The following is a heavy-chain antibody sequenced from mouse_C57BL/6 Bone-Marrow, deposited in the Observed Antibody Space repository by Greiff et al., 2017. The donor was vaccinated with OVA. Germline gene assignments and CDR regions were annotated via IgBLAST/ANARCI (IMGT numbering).Heavy chain of an antibody. D-gene: IGHD1-1*01. Sequence: VQLQESGAELVKPGASVKLSCKASGYTFTGYWMYWVKQRPGRGLEWIGRIDPNSGGTKYNEKFKSKATLTVDKPSSTAYMQLSSLTSEDSAVYYYARDYDCCSSYDMDYWGTGTTVTVSS. CDR1: GYTFTGYW. V-gene: IGHV1-72*01. J-gene: IGHJ4*01. CDR3: ARDYDCCSSYDMDY. CDR2: IDPNSGGT.